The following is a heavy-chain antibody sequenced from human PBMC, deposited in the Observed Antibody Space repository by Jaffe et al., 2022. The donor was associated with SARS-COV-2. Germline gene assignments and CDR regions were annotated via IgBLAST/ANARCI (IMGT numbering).Heavy chain of an antibody. D-gene: IGHD4-17*01. CDR1: GFTFSSHW. Sequence: EVQLVESGGGLVQPGGSLRLSCAASGFTFSSHWMHWVRQAPGKGLVWVSGINSVGSSTTYADSVKGRVTISRDNAKNTLYLQMNTLRVEDTAVYYCARELYGDYGNDYWGQGTLVTVSS. V-gene: IGHV3-74*01. CDR2: INSVGSST. CDR3: ARELYGDYGNDY. J-gene: IGHJ4*02.